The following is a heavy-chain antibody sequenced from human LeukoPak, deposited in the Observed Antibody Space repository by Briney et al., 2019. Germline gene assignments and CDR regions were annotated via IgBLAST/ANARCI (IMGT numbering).Heavy chain of an antibody. Sequence: GGSLRLSCAASGFTFSSYSMNWVRQAPGKGLEWVSSIRSTSDYIYYADSVKGRFTISRDNAKNSLYLQMNSLRAEDTAVYYCARSDFYDFWSGNPLDYWGQGTLVTVSS. CDR2: IRSTSDYI. J-gene: IGHJ4*02. D-gene: IGHD3-3*01. V-gene: IGHV3-21*01. CDR1: GFTFSSYS. CDR3: ARSDFYDFWSGNPLDY.